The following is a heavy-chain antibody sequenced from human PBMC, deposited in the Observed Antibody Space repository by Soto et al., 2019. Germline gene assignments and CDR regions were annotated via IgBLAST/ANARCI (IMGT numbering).Heavy chain of an antibody. CDR3: AKNQGVELVPLATVDWFDP. Sequence: GALRLSCAASGFIFENFGMSWVRQAPGKGLEWISSISGSGFKKYYADSVKGRFTISRDNSKSTVYLELNNLSAEDTAVYHCAKNQGVELVPLATVDWFDPWGQGSVVTVSS. V-gene: IGHV3-23*01. D-gene: IGHD1-26*01. J-gene: IGHJ5*02. CDR1: GFIFENFG. CDR2: ISGSGFKK.